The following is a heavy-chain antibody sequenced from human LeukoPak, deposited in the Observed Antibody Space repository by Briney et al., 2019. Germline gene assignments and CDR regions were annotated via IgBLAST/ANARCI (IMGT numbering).Heavy chain of an antibody. CDR2: ISDSGVST. CDR1: GFTFSTYV. CDR3: AKDLSSSGFRIDY. Sequence: PGGSLRLSCAASGFTFSTYVMSWVRQAAGKGLEWVSTISDSGVSTYYADSVKGRFTISRDNSKNTLYMQMNSLRAGDTAVYYCAKDLSSSGFRIDYWGQGTLVTVSS. J-gene: IGHJ4*02. D-gene: IGHD6-19*01. V-gene: IGHV3-23*01.